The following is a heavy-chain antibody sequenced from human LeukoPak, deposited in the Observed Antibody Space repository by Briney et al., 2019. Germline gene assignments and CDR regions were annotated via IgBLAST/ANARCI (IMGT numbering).Heavy chain of an antibody. CDR1: GFTFSSYW. CDR3: ARARGRSINDAFDI. D-gene: IGHD3-16*01. J-gene: IGHJ3*02. CDR2: INSDGSST. V-gene: IGHV3-74*01. Sequence: PGGSLRLSCAASGFTFSSYWMHWVRQAPGKGLVWVSRINSDGSSTSYADSVKGRFTISRDNAKNTLYLQMNSLRAEDTAVYYCARARGRSINDAFDIWGQGTMVTVSS.